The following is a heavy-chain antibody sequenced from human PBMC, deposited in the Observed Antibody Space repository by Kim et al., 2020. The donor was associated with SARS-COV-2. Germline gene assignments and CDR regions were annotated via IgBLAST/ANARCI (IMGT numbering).Heavy chain of an antibody. J-gene: IGHJ6*02. CDR3: ARYTVATIPYYYYYGMDV. D-gene: IGHD5-12*01. V-gene: IGHV4-59*01. CDR2: IYYSGST. Sequence: SETLSLTCTVSGGSISSYYWSWIRQPPGKGLEWIGYIYYSGSTNYNPSLKSRVTISVDTSKNQFSLKLSSVTAADTAVYYCARYTVATIPYYYYYGMDVWGQGTTVTVSS. CDR1: GGSISSYY.